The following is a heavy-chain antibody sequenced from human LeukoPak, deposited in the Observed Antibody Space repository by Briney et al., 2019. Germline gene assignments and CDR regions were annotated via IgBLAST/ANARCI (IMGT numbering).Heavy chain of an antibody. V-gene: IGHV3-7*01. J-gene: IGHJ4*02. CDR2: IKEDGSEK. Sequence: GGSLRLSYAASGFIFRRYWMSWVRQAPGKGLEWVANIKEDGSEKYYVDFAKGRFTISRDNAENSVYLQMNSLRAEDTAVYYCARDSARSDYWGQGTLVTVSS. CDR3: ARDSARSDY. D-gene: IGHD6-6*01. CDR1: GFIFRRYW.